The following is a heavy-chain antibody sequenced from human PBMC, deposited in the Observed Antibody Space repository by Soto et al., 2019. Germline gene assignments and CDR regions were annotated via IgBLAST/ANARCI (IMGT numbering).Heavy chain of an antibody. Sequence: LRLSCAASGFNVNSDYMSWVRQTPGQGLEWVASIYSGETTYYADSVRGRFTISSDKSKNTLYFQLSSLRIEDTAVYYCTRDGRGLGRLSLFEYWGQGVLVTVSS. J-gene: IGHJ4*02. CDR1: GFNVNSDY. CDR2: IYSGETT. V-gene: IGHV3-53*01. D-gene: IGHD2-21*02. CDR3: TRDGRGLGRLSLFEY.